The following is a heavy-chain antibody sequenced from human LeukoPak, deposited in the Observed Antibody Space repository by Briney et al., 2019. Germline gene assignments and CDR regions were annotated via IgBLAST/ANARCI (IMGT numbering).Heavy chain of an antibody. CDR1: GGSISSGSYY. V-gene: IGHV4-61*02. Sequence: SETLSLTCTVSGGSISSGSYYWSWIRQPAGKGLEWIGRIYTSGSTNYNPSLKSRVTISVDTSKNQFSLKLSSVTAADTAVYYCARDSDYGDYRNWFDPWGQGTLVTVSS. D-gene: IGHD4-17*01. CDR2: IYTSGST. CDR3: ARDSDYGDYRNWFDP. J-gene: IGHJ5*02.